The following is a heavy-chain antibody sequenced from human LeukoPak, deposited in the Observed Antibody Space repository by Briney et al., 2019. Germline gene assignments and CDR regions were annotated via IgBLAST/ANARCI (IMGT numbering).Heavy chain of an antibody. D-gene: IGHD2-15*01. CDR2: ISTSSSSI. CDR3: ARDGGGGLDY. CDR1: GFTFSSHD. V-gene: IGHV3-48*04. J-gene: IGHJ4*02. Sequence: PGGSLRLSCAASGFTFSSHDMNWVRQAPGKGLEWVSYISTSSSSIYYADSVKGRFTISRDNAKNSLYLQMNSLRAEDTAVYYCARDGGGGLDYWGQGTLVTVSS.